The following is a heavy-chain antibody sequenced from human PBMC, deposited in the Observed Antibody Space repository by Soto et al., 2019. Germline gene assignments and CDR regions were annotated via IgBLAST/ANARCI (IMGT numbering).Heavy chain of an antibody. V-gene: IGHV1-18*01. CDR3: ARVHEVILGAMDV. Sequence: QVQLVQSGAEVKKPGASVKVSCKSSGYRFETYAISWVRQAPGQGLELMGWIRAYNIDTYYAQKFQDRVTMTTDTSPGTAYMELRSLRSDDTAVYYCARVHEVILGAMDVWGQGTTVTVSS. D-gene: IGHD2-21*01. CDR1: GYRFETYA. J-gene: IGHJ6*02. CDR2: IRAYNIDT.